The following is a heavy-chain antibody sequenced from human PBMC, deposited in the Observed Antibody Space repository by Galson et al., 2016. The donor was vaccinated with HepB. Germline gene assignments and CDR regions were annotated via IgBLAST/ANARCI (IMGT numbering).Heavy chain of an antibody. J-gene: IGHJ4*02. Sequence: QSGAEVKKPGESLRISCKGSGYSFASYWINWVRQMPGKGLEWMGRIDPSDSYPTYSPSFQGHVSFSADKSISTVYLYWSSLKASDTAIFYCVRHNADHSPDGGYSHIQDYWGQGTLVTVSS. V-gene: IGHV5-10-1*01. CDR3: VRHNADHSPDGGYSHIQDY. CDR2: IDPSDSYP. D-gene: IGHD3-22*01. CDR1: GYSFASYW.